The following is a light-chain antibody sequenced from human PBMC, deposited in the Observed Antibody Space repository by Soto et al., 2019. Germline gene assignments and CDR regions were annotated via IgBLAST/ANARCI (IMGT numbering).Light chain of an antibody. CDR2: KAS. V-gene: IGKV1-5*03. CDR3: QQYNDNWT. Sequence: DIQITQSPSTLSASVGDRVTIICRASQSISSWLAWYQQKPGKAPKLLIYKASTLQSGVPSRFSGSGSGTEFTLAISSLQPDDSATYYCQQYNDNWTFGQGTKVELK. J-gene: IGKJ1*01. CDR1: QSISSW.